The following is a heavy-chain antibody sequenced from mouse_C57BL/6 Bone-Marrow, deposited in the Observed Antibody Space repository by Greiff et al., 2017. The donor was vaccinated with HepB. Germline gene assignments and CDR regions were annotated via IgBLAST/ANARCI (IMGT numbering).Heavy chain of an antibody. J-gene: IGHJ4*01. D-gene: IGHD1-1*01. V-gene: IGHV1-80*01. Sequence: QVQLQQSGAELVKPGASVKISCKASGYAFSSYWMNWVKQRPGKGLEWIGQIYPGDGDTNYNGKFKGKATLTADKSSSTAYMQRSSLTSEDSAVYFCARDYYGSSYAMDYWGQGTSVTVSS. CDR2: IYPGDGDT. CDR1: GYAFSSYW. CDR3: ARDYYGSSYAMDY.